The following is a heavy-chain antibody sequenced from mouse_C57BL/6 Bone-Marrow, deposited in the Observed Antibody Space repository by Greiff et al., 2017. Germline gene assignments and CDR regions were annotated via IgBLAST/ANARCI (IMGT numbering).Heavy chain of an antibody. J-gene: IGHJ4*01. Sequence: QVQLQQSGAELMKPGASVKLSCKATGYTFTGYWIEWVKQRPGHGLEWIGEILPGSGSTNYNEKFKGKATFTADTSSNTAYMQLSSLTTEDSAIXYCARRRNTYYGSFYCYAMGYWGQGTSVTVSS. CDR2: ILPGSGST. CDR3: ARRRNTYYGSFYCYAMGY. D-gene: IGHD1-1*01. CDR1: GYTFTGYW. V-gene: IGHV1-9*01.